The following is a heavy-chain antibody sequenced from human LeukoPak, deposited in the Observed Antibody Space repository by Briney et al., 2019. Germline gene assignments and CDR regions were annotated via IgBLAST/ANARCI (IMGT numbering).Heavy chain of an antibody. V-gene: IGHV3-48*01. Sequence: PGGSLRLSCAASGFTFSSYIMNWVRQAPGKGLEWVSYISSSSSTIYYADSVKGRFTISRGNAKNSLYLQMNSLRAEDTAVYYCARAIGSEVAGIFYFDYWGQGNLVTVSS. J-gene: IGHJ4*02. CDR1: GFTFSSYI. D-gene: IGHD6-19*01. CDR2: ISSSSSTI. CDR3: ARAIGSEVAGIFYFDY.